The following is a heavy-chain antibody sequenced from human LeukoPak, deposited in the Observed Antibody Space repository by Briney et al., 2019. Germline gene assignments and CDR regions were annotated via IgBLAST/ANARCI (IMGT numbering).Heavy chain of an antibody. Sequence: AASVKVSCKASGYTFTSYGISWVRQAPGQGLEWMGWINAGNGNTKYSQEFQGRVTITRDTSASTAYMELSSLRSKDMAVYYCARALGYSYGYFDYWGQGTLVTVSS. CDR2: INAGNGNT. J-gene: IGHJ4*02. V-gene: IGHV1-3*03. D-gene: IGHD5-18*01. CDR3: ARALGYSYGYFDY. CDR1: GYTFTSYG.